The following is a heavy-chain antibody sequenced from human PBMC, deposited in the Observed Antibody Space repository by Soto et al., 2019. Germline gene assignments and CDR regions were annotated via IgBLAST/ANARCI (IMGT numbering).Heavy chain of an antibody. CDR3: TSRRDWTAVDPLDY. V-gene: IGHV3-73*02. CDR2: IRNKGNNYAT. CDR1: GFTFSDSA. Sequence: EVQLVESGGGLVQPGGSLKLSCAASGFTFSDSAMHWVRQASGKGLEWVGRIRNKGNNYATAYTASVKGWFTISRDDSKNTVYLQMNSLKIDDTAVYYCTSRRDWTAVDPLDYWGLGTLVTVSS. J-gene: IGHJ4*02. D-gene: IGHD5-18*01.